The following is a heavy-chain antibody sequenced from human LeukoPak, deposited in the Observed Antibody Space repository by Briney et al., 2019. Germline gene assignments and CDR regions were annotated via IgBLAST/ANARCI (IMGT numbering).Heavy chain of an antibody. CDR2: ISYDGSNK. D-gene: IGHD6-13*01. CDR1: GFTFSSYA. Sequence: GRSLRLSCAASGFTFSSYAMHWVRQALGKGLEWVAVISYDGSNKYYADSVKGRFTISRDNSKNTLYLQMNSLRSEDTAVYYCAGIAAAGTGSHFEHWGQGTLVTVSS. CDR3: AGIAAAGTGSHFEH. V-gene: IGHV3-30-3*01. J-gene: IGHJ4*02.